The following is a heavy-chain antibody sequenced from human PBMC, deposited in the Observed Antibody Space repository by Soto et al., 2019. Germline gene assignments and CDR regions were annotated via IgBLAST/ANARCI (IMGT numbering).Heavy chain of an antibody. V-gene: IGHV1-2*02. Sequence: GASVKVSCKASGYTFTGYYIHWVRQAPGQGLEWMGWIKPNSGGTNSAQKFQGRVTMTRDTSISTAYMELSSLRSDDTAVYYCASVRGSFNFGAFDIWGQGTMVTVSS. CDR1: GYTFTGYY. CDR2: IKPNSGGT. CDR3: ASVRGSFNFGAFDI. D-gene: IGHD1-20*01. J-gene: IGHJ3*02.